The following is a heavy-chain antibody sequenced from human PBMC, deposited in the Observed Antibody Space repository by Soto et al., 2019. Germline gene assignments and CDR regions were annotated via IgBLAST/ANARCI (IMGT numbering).Heavy chain of an antibody. CDR2: ISIGGTTI. Sequence: LSLTCTVSGGSISSSGYYWGWIRQAPGKGLEWVSDISIGGTTIHYADSVRGRFTISRDNAKNSLYLQMDSLRAEDTAVYYCVRDIGWNLFDYWGQGSLVTVSS. CDR1: GGSISSSGYY. J-gene: IGHJ4*02. V-gene: IGHV3-11*04. D-gene: IGHD1-1*01. CDR3: VRDIGWNLFDY.